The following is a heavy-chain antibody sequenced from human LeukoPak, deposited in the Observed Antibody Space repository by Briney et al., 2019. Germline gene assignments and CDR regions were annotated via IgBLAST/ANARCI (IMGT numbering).Heavy chain of an antibody. J-gene: IGHJ6*03. CDR1: GGSISSHY. D-gene: IGHD3-3*01. Sequence: PSETLSLTCTVSGGSISSHYWSWIRQPPGKGLEWIGYIYYSGSTNYNPSLKSRVTISVDTSKNQFSLKLSSVTAADTAVYYCARESYDFWSGYDYYYYMDVWGKGTTVTVSS. V-gene: IGHV4-59*11. CDR3: ARESYDFWSGYDYYYYMDV. CDR2: IYYSGST.